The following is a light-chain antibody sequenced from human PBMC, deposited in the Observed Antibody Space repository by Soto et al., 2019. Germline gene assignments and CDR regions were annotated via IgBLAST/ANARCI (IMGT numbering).Light chain of an antibody. V-gene: IGLV2-14*01. Sequence: QSVLTQPASVSGSPGHSITISCTGTSSDVGGYNYVSWYQQHPGKAPKLMLYDVSNRPSGVSNRFSGSKSGNTASLTISGLQAEDEADYYCSSYTSSSTLVFGGGTQLTVL. CDR2: DVS. CDR3: SSYTSSSTLV. J-gene: IGLJ2*01. CDR1: SSDVGGYNY.